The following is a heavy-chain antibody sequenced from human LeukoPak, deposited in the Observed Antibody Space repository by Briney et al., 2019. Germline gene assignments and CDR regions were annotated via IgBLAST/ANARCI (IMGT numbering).Heavy chain of an antibody. CDR3: ARDPRTVQI. CDR2: INQDGTEK. J-gene: IGHJ4*02. V-gene: IGHV3-7*01. D-gene: IGHD1-1*01. CDR1: GFTFTTYW. Sequence: GGSLRLSCAASGFTFTTYWMTWVRQAPGKGLEWVANINQDGTEKYYVDSVKGRFTISRDNAKNLLSLQMDSLRVEDTAIYYCARDPRTVQIWGQGTLVTVSS.